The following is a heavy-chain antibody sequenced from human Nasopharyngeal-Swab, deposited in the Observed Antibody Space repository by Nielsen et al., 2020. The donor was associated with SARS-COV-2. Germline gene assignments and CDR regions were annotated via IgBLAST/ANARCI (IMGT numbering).Heavy chain of an antibody. D-gene: IGHD3-3*01. CDR1: GFTFSSYE. Sequence: GESLKISCAASGFTFSSYEMNWVRQAPGKGLEWVSYISSSGSTIYYADSVKGRFTISRDNAKNSLYLQMNSLRAEDTAVYYCARGVEVGVPYYYYGMDVWGQGTTATVSS. CDR3: ARGVEVGVPYYYYGMDV. CDR2: ISSSGSTI. V-gene: IGHV3-48*03. J-gene: IGHJ6*02.